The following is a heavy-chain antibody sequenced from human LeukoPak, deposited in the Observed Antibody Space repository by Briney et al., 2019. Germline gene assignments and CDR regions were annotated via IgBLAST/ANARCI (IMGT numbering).Heavy chain of an antibody. CDR1: GGSFSGYY. V-gene: IGHV4-34*01. Sequence: PSETLSLTCAVYGGSFSGYYWSWIRQPPGKGLEWIGEINHSGSTNYNPSLKSRVTISVDTSKNQFSLKRSSVTAADTAVYYCARASIAARRYDYWGQGTLVTVSS. D-gene: IGHD6-6*01. CDR3: ARASIAARRYDY. J-gene: IGHJ4*01. CDR2: INHSGST.